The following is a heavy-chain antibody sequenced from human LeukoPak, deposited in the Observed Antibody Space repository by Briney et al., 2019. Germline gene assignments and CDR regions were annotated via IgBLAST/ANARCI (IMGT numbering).Heavy chain of an antibody. CDR2: ISSSSRIE. CDR3: ARDFRGDIIIIPDAFDV. CDR1: GFTFRNYA. V-gene: IGHV3-48*02. D-gene: IGHD3-10*01. J-gene: IGHJ3*01. Sequence: GRSLRLSCAASGFTFRNYAMHWFRQAPGKGLEWVSYISSSSRIEYYADSVKGRFTIFRDNAKNSLYLQMNSLRDEDTAVYYCARDFRGDIIIIPDAFDVWGQGTMVTVSS.